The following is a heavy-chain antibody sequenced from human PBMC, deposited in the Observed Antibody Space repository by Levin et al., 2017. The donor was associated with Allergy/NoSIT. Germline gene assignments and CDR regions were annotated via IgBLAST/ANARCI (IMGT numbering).Heavy chain of an antibody. CDR1: GFTFSSFW. J-gene: IGHJ4*02. CDR2: INADGSTT. V-gene: IGHV3-74*01. CDR3: ARAIWFGEFTDY. D-gene: IGHD3-10*01. Sequence: PGGSLRLSCAASGFTFSSFWMYWVRQAPRKGLVWVSRINADGSTTTYADSVRGRFTISRDNAKNTLYLQMNSLEAEDTAVYYCARAIWFGEFTDYWGQGIQVTVSS.